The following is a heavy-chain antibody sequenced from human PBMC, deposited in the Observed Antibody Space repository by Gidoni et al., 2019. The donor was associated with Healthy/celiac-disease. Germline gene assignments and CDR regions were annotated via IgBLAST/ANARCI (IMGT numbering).Heavy chain of an antibody. CDR1: GFTLNSYA. CDR3: ARPSGRSSPIYYHDYGLDV. Sequence: QVQLVESGGDVVQPGRSLRLSCVASGFTLNSYALPWVRQAPGKELQWVAVISYDGSNKYYADSVKGRVTISRDNSKNTLYLQMNSLRGEDAGVYYCARPSGRSSPIYYHDYGLDVWGQGTTVTVSS. V-gene: IGHV3-30*04. CDR2: ISYDGSNK. D-gene: IGHD6-6*01. J-gene: IGHJ6*02.